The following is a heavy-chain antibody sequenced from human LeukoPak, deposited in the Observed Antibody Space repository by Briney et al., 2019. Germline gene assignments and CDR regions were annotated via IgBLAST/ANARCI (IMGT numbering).Heavy chain of an antibody. CDR3: ATFYYDSSGYGLNAFDI. CDR2: FDPEDGET. V-gene: IGHV1-24*01. CDR1: GYTLTELS. J-gene: IGHJ3*02. D-gene: IGHD3-22*01. Sequence: ASVKVSCKVSGYTLTELSMHWVRQAPGKGLEWMGGFDPEDGETTYAQKFQGRVTMTEDTSTDTAYMELSSLRSEDTAVYYCATFYYDSSGYGLNAFDIWGQGTMVTVSS.